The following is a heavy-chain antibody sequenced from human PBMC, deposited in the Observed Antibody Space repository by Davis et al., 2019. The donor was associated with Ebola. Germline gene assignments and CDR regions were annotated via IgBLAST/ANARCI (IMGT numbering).Heavy chain of an antibody. V-gene: IGHV3-73*01. J-gene: IGHJ4*02. D-gene: IGHD2-15*01. Sequence: GESLKISCAASGFTFSGSAMHWVRQASGKGLEWVGRIRSKANSYATAYAASVKGRFTISRDDSKNTAYLQMNSLRAEDTAVYYCAKEYCSGGSCYSFDYWGQGTLVTVSS. CDR1: GFTFSGSA. CDR2: IRSKANSYAT. CDR3: AKEYCSGGSCYSFDY.